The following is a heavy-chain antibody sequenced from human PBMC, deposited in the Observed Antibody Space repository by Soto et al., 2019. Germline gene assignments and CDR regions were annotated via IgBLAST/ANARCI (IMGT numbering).Heavy chain of an antibody. CDR2: IYYSGST. Sequence: SQTRSVTCIVGGGSISNYYWSWIRQPPGKGLEWIGYIYYSGSTNYNPSLTSRVTISAETYKTQFSLKLSSVNAADTAVYYCARHRSRYGVYSFDYWGQGTLVTVSS. CDR1: GGSISNYY. CDR3: ARHRSRYGVYSFDY. J-gene: IGHJ4*02. D-gene: IGHD5-18*01. V-gene: IGHV4-59*08.